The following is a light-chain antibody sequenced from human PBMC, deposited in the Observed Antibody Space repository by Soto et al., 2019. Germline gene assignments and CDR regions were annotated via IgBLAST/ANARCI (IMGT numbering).Light chain of an antibody. CDR3: ATWDDSLNGVYV. CDR1: TSNIGSNY. J-gene: IGLJ1*01. V-gene: IGLV1-47*01. CDR2: RNN. Sequence: QSVLTQPPSASGTPGQGVTISCSGSTSNIGSNYVYWYQQLPGTAPKLLIYRNNQRPSGVPDRFSGSKSGTSASLAISGLRSDDEADYFCATWDDSLNGVYVFATGTKAIVL.